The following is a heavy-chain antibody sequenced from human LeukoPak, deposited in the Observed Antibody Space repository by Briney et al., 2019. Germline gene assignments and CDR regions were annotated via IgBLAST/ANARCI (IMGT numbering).Heavy chain of an antibody. D-gene: IGHD6-6*01. J-gene: IGHJ6*03. CDR3: AKGDSSSFPAYYYYYMDV. CDR2: IRYDGNNK. Sequence: GGSLRLSCAASRFTFSSYGMHWVRQAPGKGLEWVAFIRYDGNNKYYGDSVKGRFTISRDKSKNTLYLQMNSLRTEDTAVYYCAKGDSSSFPAYYYYYMDVWGKGTTVTVSS. CDR1: RFTFSSYG. V-gene: IGHV3-30*02.